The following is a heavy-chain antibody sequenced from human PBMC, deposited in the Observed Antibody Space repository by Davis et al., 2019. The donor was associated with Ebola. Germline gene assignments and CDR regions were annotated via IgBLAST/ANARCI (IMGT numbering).Heavy chain of an antibody. CDR3: ARDRRGSSGLDYYYYGMDV. CDR2: IIPILGIA. CDR1: GYTFTNYG. V-gene: IGHV1-69*04. J-gene: IGHJ6*02. Sequence: AASVKVSCKASGYTFTNYGITWVRQAPGQGLEWMGRIIPILGIANYAQKFQGRVTITADKSTSTAYMELSSLRSEDTAVYYCARDRRGSSGLDYYYYGMDVWGQGTTVTVSS. D-gene: IGHD6-19*01.